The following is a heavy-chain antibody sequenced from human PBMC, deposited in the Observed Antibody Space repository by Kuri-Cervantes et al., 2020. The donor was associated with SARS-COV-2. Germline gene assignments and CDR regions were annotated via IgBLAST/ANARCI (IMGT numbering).Heavy chain of an antibody. CDR1: GVSVTTFGSY. CDR3: ASVPYGSGSYAYYFDS. CDR2: IYYSGTT. V-gene: IGHV4-39*07. D-gene: IGHD3-10*01. Sequence: LCCTVSGVSVTTFGSYWTWIRQPPGKGLEWIGSIYYSGTTYYNPSLKSRVTISVDTSKNQFSLKLSSVTAAVTAVYYCASVPYGSGSYAYYFDSWGQGTLVTVSS. J-gene: IGHJ4*02.